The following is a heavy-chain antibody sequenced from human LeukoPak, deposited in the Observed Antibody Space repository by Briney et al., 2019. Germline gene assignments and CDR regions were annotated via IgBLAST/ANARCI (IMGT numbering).Heavy chain of an antibody. CDR2: IYYSRST. CDR3: ARGLSMIVVVVHDWYFDL. J-gene: IGHJ2*01. D-gene: IGHD3-22*01. V-gene: IGHV4-59*04. Sequence: SETLSLTCTVSGSSISSYYWSWIRQPPGKGLEWIGNIYYSRSTHYSPSLKSRVTISVDTSKNQFSLKLRSVTAADTAVYYCARGLSMIVVVVHDWYFDLWGRGTLVTVSS. CDR1: GSSISSYY.